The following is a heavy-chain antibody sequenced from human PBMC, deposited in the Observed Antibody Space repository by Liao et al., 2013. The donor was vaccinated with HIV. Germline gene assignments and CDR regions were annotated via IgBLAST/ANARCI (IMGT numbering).Heavy chain of an antibody. CDR1: GGSISGYY. J-gene: IGHJ4*02. Sequence: QVQLQESGPGLVKPSETLSLTCTVSGGSISGYYWSWIRQPPGKGLEWIGEINHSGSTNYNPSLKSRVTISVDTSKNQFSLKLSSVTAADTAVYYCARAREYGAARQYYFDYWGQGTLVTVSS. CDR2: INHSGST. V-gene: IGHV4-34*10. D-gene: IGHD6-6*01. CDR3: ARAREYGAARQYYFDY.